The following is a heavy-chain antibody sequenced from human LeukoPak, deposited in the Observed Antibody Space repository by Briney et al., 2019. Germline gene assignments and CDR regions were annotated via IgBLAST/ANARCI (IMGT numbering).Heavy chain of an antibody. CDR2: IYYSGST. J-gene: IGHJ3*02. Sequence: SETLSLTCTVSGGSISSYYWSWIRQPPGKGLEWIGYIYYSGSTNYNPSLKGRVTISVDTSKNQFSLKLSSVTAADTAVYYCARDHYDSSGPDAFDIWGQGTMVTVSS. V-gene: IGHV4-59*01. CDR1: GGSISSYY. D-gene: IGHD3-22*01. CDR3: ARDHYDSSGPDAFDI.